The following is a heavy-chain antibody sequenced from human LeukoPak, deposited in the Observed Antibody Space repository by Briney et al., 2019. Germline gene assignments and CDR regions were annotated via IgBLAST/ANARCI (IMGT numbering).Heavy chain of an antibody. D-gene: IGHD6-19*01. CDR3: AKDGRYSSGWYDFDY. J-gene: IGHJ4*02. CDR2: IRYGGGDK. Sequence: PGGSLRLSCAASGFTFSSYGMHWVRKAPGRGLEWVAFIRYGGGDKYYADSVKGRFTISRDNSKNTLYLQMNSLRAEDTAVYYCAKDGRYSSGWYDFDYWGQGTLVTVSS. V-gene: IGHV3-30*02. CDR1: GFTFSSYG.